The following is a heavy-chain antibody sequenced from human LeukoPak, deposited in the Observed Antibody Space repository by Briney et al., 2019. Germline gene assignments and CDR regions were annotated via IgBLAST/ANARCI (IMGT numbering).Heavy chain of an antibody. V-gene: IGHV4-38-2*02. J-gene: IGHJ5*02. CDR1: GYSISSGYY. CDR3: ARSPDYDFWSGLPEKFDP. Sequence: SETLSLTCTVSGYSISSGYYWGWIRQPPGKGLEWIGSSYHSGSTYYNPSLKSRVTISVDTSKNQFSLKLNSVTAADTAVYYCARSPDYDFWSGLPEKFDPWGQGTLVTVSS. D-gene: IGHD3-3*01. CDR2: SYHSGST.